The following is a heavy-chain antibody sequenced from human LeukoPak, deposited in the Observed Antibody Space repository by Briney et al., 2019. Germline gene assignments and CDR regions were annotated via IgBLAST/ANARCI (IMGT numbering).Heavy chain of an antibody. CDR1: GFTLRSYW. CDR2: ISTDGSST. CDR3: ARGFYDSSGGGFDP. J-gene: IGHJ5*02. V-gene: IGHV3-74*01. Sequence: GGSPRLSCAASGFTLRSYWMHWVRQAPGKGLEWVARISTDGSSTSYADSVKGRFTVSRDNAKNTLYLQMNSLRVVDTAVYYCARGFYDSSGGGFDPWGQGTLVTVSS. D-gene: IGHD3-22*01.